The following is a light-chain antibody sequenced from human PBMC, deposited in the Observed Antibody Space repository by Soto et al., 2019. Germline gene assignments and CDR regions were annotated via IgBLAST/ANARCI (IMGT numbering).Light chain of an antibody. J-gene: IGLJ1*01. CDR1: SSDVGSYNR. V-gene: IGLV2-11*01. CDR2: DVS. Sequence: SALTQPRSVSGSPGQSVTISCTGTSSDVGSYNRVSWYQQHPGKAPKVMIYDVSQRPSGVPDRFSGSKSGNTASLTISGLQAEDEADYYCCSYAGSYTIYVFGTGTKVTVL. CDR3: CSYAGSYTIYV.